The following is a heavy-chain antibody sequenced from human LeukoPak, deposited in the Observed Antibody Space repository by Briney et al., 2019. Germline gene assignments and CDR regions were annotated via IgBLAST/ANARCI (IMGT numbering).Heavy chain of an antibody. CDR3: AKERIVVVPAAIGPLGY. D-gene: IGHD2-2*02. J-gene: IGHJ4*02. V-gene: IGHV3-23*01. CDR1: GFTFSNAW. Sequence: GGSLRLSCAASGFTFSNAWMNWVRQAPGKGLEWVSAISGSGGSTYYADSVKGRFTISRDNSKNTLHLQMNSLRAEDTAVYYCAKERIVVVPAAIGPLGYWGQGTLVTVSS. CDR2: ISGSGGST.